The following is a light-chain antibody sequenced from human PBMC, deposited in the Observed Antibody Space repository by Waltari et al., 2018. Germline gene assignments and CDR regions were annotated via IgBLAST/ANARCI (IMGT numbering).Light chain of an antibody. Sequence: QSVLTQPPSVSAAPGQKVTISCSGSSSNVGTNYVSWYQHLPGTAPKLPTYENNKRPSGIPDRFSGSRSGTSATLGITGLQTGDEADYYCGTWDSSLVYVFGTGTKVTVL. CDR3: GTWDSSLVYV. CDR2: ENN. J-gene: IGLJ1*01. CDR1: SSNVGTNY. V-gene: IGLV1-51*02.